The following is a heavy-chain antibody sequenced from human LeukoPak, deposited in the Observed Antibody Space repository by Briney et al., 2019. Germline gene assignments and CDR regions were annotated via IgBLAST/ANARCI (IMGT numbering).Heavy chain of an antibody. Sequence: PETLSLTCALYGGSFSSYSWSWTWIRQTPEKGLEWIGEIIEKGNANYNPSLKSRVTIDLDTSKNQFSLKLTSMTAADTAMYYCARGYYPPRWYFDLWGRGTLVTVSS. J-gene: IGHJ2*01. V-gene: IGHV4-34*01. CDR2: IIEKGNA. CDR3: ARGYYPPRWYFDL. D-gene: IGHD3-10*01. CDR1: GGSFSSYS.